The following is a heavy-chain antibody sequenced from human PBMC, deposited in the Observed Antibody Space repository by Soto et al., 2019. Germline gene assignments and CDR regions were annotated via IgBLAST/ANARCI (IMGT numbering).Heavy chain of an antibody. V-gene: IGHV4-59*01. D-gene: IGHD4-4*01. CDR1: GGSLTDYY. CDR3: ARGGNYAWFDP. J-gene: IGHJ5*02. CDR2: IYYSGST. Sequence: QVQLQESGPGLVKPSETLSLTCTVSGGSLTDYYWSWIRQPPGKGLEWIGCIYYSGSTKYTPSLKTGVTISVDTSKNQLSLELTSVTAADTALYYCARGGNYAWFDPWSQGTLVTVSS.